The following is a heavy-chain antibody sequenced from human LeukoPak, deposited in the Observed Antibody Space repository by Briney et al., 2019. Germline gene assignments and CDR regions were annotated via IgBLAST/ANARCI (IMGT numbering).Heavy chain of an antibody. Sequence: SETLSLTCTVSGGSISSYYWSWIRQPPGKGLEWIGYIYYSGSTNYSPSLKSRVTISVDTSKNQFSLKLSSVTAADTAVYYCARDEGYYDSSGYLLPYYFDYWGQGTLVTVSS. CDR3: ARDEGYYDSSGYLLPYYFDY. CDR1: GGSISSYY. D-gene: IGHD3-22*01. V-gene: IGHV4-59*01. J-gene: IGHJ4*02. CDR2: IYYSGST.